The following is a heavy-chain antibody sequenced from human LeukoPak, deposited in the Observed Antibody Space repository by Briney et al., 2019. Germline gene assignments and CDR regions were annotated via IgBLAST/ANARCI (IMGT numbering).Heavy chain of an antibody. CDR2: ISAYNGNT. Sequence: ASVKVSCKASGYTFTSYGISWVRQAPGQGLEWMGWISAYNGNTNYAQKFQGRVTMTTDTSTSTAYMELRSLRSGDTAVYYCARRQFITSDFDYWGQGTLVTVSS. J-gene: IGHJ4*02. V-gene: IGHV1-18*01. CDR3: ARRQFITSDFDY. CDR1: GYTFTSYG. D-gene: IGHD3-10*01.